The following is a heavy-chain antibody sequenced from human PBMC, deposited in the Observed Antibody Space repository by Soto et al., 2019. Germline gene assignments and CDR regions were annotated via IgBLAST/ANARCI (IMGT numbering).Heavy chain of an antibody. D-gene: IGHD1-26*01. V-gene: IGHV4-31*02. CDR3: ALALGPTTGLDY. CDR2: IFNSGTT. J-gene: IGHJ4*02. Sequence: WTWLRQPPGKGLEWMGYIFNSGTTFYNPSLTSRLSISMDTSGNHFSLELRSVTAADTAVYYCALALGPTTGLDYWGQGTLVTVSS.